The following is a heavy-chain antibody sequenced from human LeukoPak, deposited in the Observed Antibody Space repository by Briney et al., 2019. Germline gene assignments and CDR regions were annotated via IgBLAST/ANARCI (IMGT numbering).Heavy chain of an antibody. CDR2: ISSAGSI. CDR1: GFTFSRYE. CDR3: ARNLGAMVIMENDAFDI. J-gene: IGHJ3*02. V-gene: IGHV3-48*03. Sequence: GGSLRLSCAASGFTFSRYEGNWVRQAPGKGLEWVSYISSAGSIYDADSVRGRFTISRDNAKNSLYLQMNSLRAEDTAVYYCARNLGAMVIMENDAFDIWGQGTMVTVSS. D-gene: IGHD4/OR15-4a*01.